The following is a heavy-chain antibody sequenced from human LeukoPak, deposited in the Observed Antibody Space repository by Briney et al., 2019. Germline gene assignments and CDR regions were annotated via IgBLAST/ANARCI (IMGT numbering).Heavy chain of an antibody. CDR3: ARKNYHDSSGQNDY. Sequence: PGGSLRLSCAASGFTFSDYYMSWIRQAPGKGLEWVSFISGRGSTLYYADSVKGRFTISRDNAKNSLYLQMNSLRAEDTAVYYCARKNYHDSSGQNDYWGQGTLVTVSS. CDR1: GFTFSDYY. V-gene: IGHV3-11*01. CDR2: ISGRGSTL. D-gene: IGHD3-22*01. J-gene: IGHJ4*02.